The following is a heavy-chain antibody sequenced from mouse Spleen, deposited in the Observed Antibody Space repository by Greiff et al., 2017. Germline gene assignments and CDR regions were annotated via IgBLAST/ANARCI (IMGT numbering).Heavy chain of an antibody. CDR1: GYTFTDYY. J-gene: IGHJ2*01. V-gene: IGHV1-26*01. CDR3: ARLDGKGGYFDY. CDR2: INPNNGGT. D-gene: IGHD2-1*01. Sequence: EVQLQQSGPELVKPGASVKISCKASGYTFTDYYMNWVKQSHGKSLEWIGDINPNNGGTSYNQKFKGKATLTVDKSSSTAYMELRSLTSEDSAVYYCARLDGKGGYFDYWGQGTTLTVSS.